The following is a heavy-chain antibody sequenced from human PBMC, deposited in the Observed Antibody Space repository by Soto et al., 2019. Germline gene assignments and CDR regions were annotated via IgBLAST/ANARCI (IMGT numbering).Heavy chain of an antibody. Sequence: EVQLLESGGGLVQPGGSLRLSCAASGFTFSSYAMSWVRQAQGKGLEWVSAISGSGGSTYYADSVKGRFTISRDNSKNTLYLQMNSLRAEDTAVYYCAKDLTVATTFDYWGQGTRGSVSS. CDR2: ISGSGGST. V-gene: IGHV3-23*01. CDR1: GFTFSSYA. D-gene: IGHD5-12*01. CDR3: AKDLTVATTFDY. J-gene: IGHJ4*02.